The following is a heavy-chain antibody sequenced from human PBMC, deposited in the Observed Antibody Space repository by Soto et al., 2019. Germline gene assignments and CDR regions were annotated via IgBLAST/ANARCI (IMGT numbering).Heavy chain of an antibody. V-gene: IGHV1-69*13. D-gene: IGHD5-18*01. Sequence: SVKVSCKASGGTFSSYAISWVRQAPGQGLEWMGGIIPIFGTANYAQKFQGRVTITADESTSTAYMELSSLRSEDTAVYYCARDERLQLWADYYYYGMDVWGQGTTVTVSS. CDR2: IIPIFGTA. CDR3: ARDERLQLWADYYYYGMDV. J-gene: IGHJ6*02. CDR1: GGTFSSYA.